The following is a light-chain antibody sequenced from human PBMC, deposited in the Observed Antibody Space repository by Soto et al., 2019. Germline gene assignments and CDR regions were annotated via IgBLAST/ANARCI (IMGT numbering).Light chain of an antibody. V-gene: IGKV1-39*01. CDR3: QHRYSVPPWT. CDR1: QSISMY. J-gene: IGKJ1*01. CDR2: GAS. Sequence: DIQLTQSPSSLSASVGDRVTITCRASQSISMYFSWYQQKPGKDPTLLLYGASSLQTGVASRFSGSGSGTDFTLTITSLQPDDFATDFCQHRYSVPPWTFGQGTKVDI.